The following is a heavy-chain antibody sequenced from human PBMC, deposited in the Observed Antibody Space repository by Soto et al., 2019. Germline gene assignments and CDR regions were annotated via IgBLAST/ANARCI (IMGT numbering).Heavy chain of an antibody. Sequence: GGSLRLSCAASGFTFSTCSMNWVRQAPGKGLEWVAVISYDGSNKYYADSVKGRFTISRDNSKNTLYLQMNSLRAEDTAVYYCAKSVVTPIRRAFDIWGQGTMVTVSS. V-gene: IGHV3-30*18. D-gene: IGHD2-21*02. J-gene: IGHJ3*02. CDR3: AKSVVTPIRRAFDI. CDR1: GFTFSTCS. CDR2: ISYDGSNK.